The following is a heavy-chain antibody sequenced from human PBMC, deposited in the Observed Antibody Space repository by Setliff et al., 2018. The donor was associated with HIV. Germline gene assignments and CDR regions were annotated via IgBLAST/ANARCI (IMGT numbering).Heavy chain of an antibody. CDR1: GYSISSGYY. Sequence: PSETLSLTCAVSGYSISSGYYWAWIRQSPGKGLDWIGSIHHSVSSNYNPSLKSRVTISIDTSKNQFSLKMSSVTAADTALYYCARTITTFGVIGRGGRMDVWGKGTTVTVSS. CDR3: ARTITTFGVIGRGGRMDV. CDR2: IHHSVSS. V-gene: IGHV4-38-2*01. J-gene: IGHJ6*04. D-gene: IGHD3-3*01.